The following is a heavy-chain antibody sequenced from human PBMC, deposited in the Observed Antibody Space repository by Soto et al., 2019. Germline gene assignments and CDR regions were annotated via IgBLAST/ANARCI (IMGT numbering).Heavy chain of an antibody. V-gene: IGHV4-59*01. CDR2: IYYSGST. D-gene: IGHD2-2*03. Sequence: QVQLQESGPGLVKPSETLSLTCTVSGDSITSYYWSWIRQPPGKALEWIGYIYYSGSTDNNPSLKRRSAISLEPAKKHFSRKLKSVTAADTAVYYCARDLGIGSGPFDAWGQGTMVTVSA. CDR1: GDSITSYY. CDR3: ARDLGIGSGPFDA. J-gene: IGHJ3*01.